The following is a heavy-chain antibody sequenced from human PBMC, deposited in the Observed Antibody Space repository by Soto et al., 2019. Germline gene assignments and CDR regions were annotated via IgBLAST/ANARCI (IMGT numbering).Heavy chain of an antibody. D-gene: IGHD5-18*01. V-gene: IGHV4-39*01. J-gene: IGHJ4*02. CDR1: GGSISSSSYY. CDR3: ARINKGYGTDS. CDR2: IDYTGNT. Sequence: PSETLSLTXTVSGGSISSSSYYWGCIRQPPGKGLEWIASIDYTGNTFYNPSLTSRVTISVDTSKNQFSLKVTFVTAADTAVYYCARINKGYGTDSWGQGTLVTVSS.